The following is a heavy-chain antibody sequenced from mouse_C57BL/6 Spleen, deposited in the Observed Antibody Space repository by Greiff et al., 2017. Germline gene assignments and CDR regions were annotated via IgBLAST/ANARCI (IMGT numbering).Heavy chain of an antibody. CDR2: ISYDGSN. V-gene: IGHV3-6*01. CDR1: GYSITSGYY. Sequence: EVKVEESGPGLVKPSQSLSLTCSVTGYSITSGYYWNWIRQFPGNKLEWMGYISYDGSNNYNPSLKNRISITRDTSKNQFFLKLNSVTTEDTATYYCAREGDITTVVATDYWGQGTTLTVSS. D-gene: IGHD1-1*01. J-gene: IGHJ2*01. CDR3: AREGDITTVVATDY.